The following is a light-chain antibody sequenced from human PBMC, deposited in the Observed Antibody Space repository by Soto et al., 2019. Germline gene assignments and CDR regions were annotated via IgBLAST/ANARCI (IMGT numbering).Light chain of an antibody. J-gene: IGLJ1*01. CDR3: SSYTTSNTRQIV. CDR2: DVT. Sequence: QSALTQPASVSGSPGQSITISCTGTSSDVGGYNYVSWYQHHPGKAPKLIIYDVTNRPSGVSNPFSGSMSGNTASLTISGLQPEDEADYYCSSYTTSNTRQIVFGTGTKVTVL. V-gene: IGLV2-14*03. CDR1: SSDVGGYNY.